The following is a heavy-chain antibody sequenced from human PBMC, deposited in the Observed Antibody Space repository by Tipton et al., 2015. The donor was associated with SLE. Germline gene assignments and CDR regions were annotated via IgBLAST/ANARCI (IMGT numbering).Heavy chain of an antibody. CDR3: ARKTTVITPGAFDI. CDR2: ISYRGNT. CDR1: GGSISSYY. V-gene: IGHV4-59*12. J-gene: IGHJ4*02. Sequence: TLSLTCNVFGGSISSYYWSWIRQSPGKGLEWIAYISYRGNTDYNPSLKSRVTISVDTSKNQFSLKLSSVTAADTAVYYCARKTTVITPGAFDIWGQGTLVTVSS. D-gene: IGHD4-23*01.